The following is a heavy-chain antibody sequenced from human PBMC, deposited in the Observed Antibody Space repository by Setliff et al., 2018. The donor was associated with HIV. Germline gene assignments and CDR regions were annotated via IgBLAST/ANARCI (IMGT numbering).Heavy chain of an antibody. CDR2: INHSGRT. D-gene: IGHD5-18*01. CDR3: ARVFVDTAVLRVLEYYFDS. V-gene: IGHV4-34*01. CDR1: GGSFSDYY. Sequence: SETLSLTCAVYGGSFSDYYWSWIRQPPGKGLEWIGEINHSGRTIQSPSLGSRVTISIDTSKNQFSLRMRSVTAADTAVYYCARVFVDTAVLRVLEYYFDSWGQGTLVIVSS. J-gene: IGHJ4*02.